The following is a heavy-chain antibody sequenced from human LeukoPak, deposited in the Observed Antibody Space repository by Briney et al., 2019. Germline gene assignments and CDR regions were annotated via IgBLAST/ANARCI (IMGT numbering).Heavy chain of an antibody. CDR2: IWYDGSKK. J-gene: IGHJ5*02. CDR1: GFTFSSYG. CDR3: ARGLRSGADWFDA. D-gene: IGHD4-17*01. Sequence: GGSLRLSCAASGFTFSSYGMEWVRQAPSKGLEWLTVIWYDGSKKYYADSVKGRFTISRDNAKNSLNLHMSSLRVEDTAVYYCARGLRSGADWFDAWGQGTLVRVFS. V-gene: IGHV3-33*01.